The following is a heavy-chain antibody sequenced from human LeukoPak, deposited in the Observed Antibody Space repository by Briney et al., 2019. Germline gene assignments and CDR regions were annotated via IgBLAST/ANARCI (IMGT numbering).Heavy chain of an antibody. D-gene: IGHD6-19*01. CDR1: GYTFTSYY. CDR2: INPSGGST. Sequence: ASVKVSCKASGYTFTSYYMHWVRQAPGQGLEWMGIINPSGGSTSYAQKFQGRVTMTRDMSTSTVYMELSSLRSEDTAVYYCARALGSSGWSTVNGEDDYWGQGTLVTVSS. J-gene: IGHJ4*02. V-gene: IGHV1-46*01. CDR3: ARALGSSGWSTVNGEDDY.